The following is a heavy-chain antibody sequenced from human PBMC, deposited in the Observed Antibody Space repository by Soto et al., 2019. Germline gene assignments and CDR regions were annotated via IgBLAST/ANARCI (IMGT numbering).Heavy chain of an antibody. CDR1: GDSVSSNSAA. J-gene: IGHJ5*02. V-gene: IGHV6-1*01. D-gene: IGHD3-22*01. CDR3: ARDRETYYYDSSPNWFDP. CDR2: TYYRSKWYN. Sequence: SQTLSLTCAISGDSVSSNSAAWNWIRQSPSRGLEWLGRTYYRSKWYNDYAVSVKSRITINPDTSKNQFSLQLNSVTPEDTAVYYCARDRETYYYDSSPNWFDPWGQGTLVTVSS.